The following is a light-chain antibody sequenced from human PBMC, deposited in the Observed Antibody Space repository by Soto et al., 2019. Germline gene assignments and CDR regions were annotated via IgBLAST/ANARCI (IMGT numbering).Light chain of an antibody. Sequence: SYELTQPPSVSVSPGQTASITCSGDKLGDKYASWYQLKPGQPPVLVIYQDTKRPSGIPERFSGSNSGTTATLSISGTQAMDEADYYCQAWDTSTVVFGGGTKVTVL. J-gene: IGLJ2*01. CDR3: QAWDTSTVV. V-gene: IGLV3-1*01. CDR2: QDT. CDR1: KLGDKY.